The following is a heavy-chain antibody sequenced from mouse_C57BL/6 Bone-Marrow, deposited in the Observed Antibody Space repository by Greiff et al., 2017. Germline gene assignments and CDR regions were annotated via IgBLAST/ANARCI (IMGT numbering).Heavy chain of an antibody. D-gene: IGHD1-1*01. CDR1: GYTFTSYW. V-gene: IGHV1-69*01. CDR2: IGPSDSYT. CDR3: ARWGTTGVAYYFDY. Sequence: VQLQQPGAELVMPGASVKLSCKASGYTFTSYWMHWVKQRPGQGLEWIGEIGPSDSYTNYNQKFKGKSTLTVDKSSSTAYMQRSSLTSEDSAVYYCARWGTTGVAYYFDYWGQGTTLTVSS. J-gene: IGHJ2*01.